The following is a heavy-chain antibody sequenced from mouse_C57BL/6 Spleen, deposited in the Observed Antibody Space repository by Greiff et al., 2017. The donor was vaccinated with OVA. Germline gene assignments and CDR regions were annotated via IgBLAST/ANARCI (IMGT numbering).Heavy chain of an antibody. J-gene: IGHJ1*03. D-gene: IGHD1-1*01. CDR2: IYPGSGNT. V-gene: IGHV1-76*01. CDR1: GYTFTDYY. CDR3: ARLGYYGSSPWYFDV. Sequence: LVESGAELVRPGASVKLSCKASGYTFTDYYINWVKQRPGQGLEWIARIYPGSGNTYYNEKFKGKATLTAEKSSSTAYMQLSSLTSEDSAVYFCARLGYYGSSPWYFDVWGTGTTVTVSS.